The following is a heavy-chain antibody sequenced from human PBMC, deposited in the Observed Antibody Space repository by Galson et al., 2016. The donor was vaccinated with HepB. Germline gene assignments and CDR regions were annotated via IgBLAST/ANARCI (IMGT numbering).Heavy chain of an antibody. J-gene: IGHJ6*02. Sequence: CAISGDSVSSNSAAWNWIRQSPSRGLEWLGRTYYRSKWYNDYAVSVKSRITINPDTSKNQFSLQLSSVTPEDTAVYYCARVAVTGNYYYYGVDVWGQGTTVTVS. CDR3: ARVAVTGNYYYYGVDV. V-gene: IGHV6-1*01. CDR1: GDSVSSNSAA. D-gene: IGHD6-19*01. CDR2: TYYRSKWYN.